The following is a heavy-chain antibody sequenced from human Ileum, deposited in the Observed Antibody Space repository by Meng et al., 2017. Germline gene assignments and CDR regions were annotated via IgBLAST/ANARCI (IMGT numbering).Heavy chain of an antibody. Sequence: GPGLVKHRQPHPPPCAIAGVFVNSSSASGHWFRQSPSRGLQWLGRTYYRSKWFNDYAVSVKSRITINPATSKNQFYLQMNSVTPDDTAVFYCTRSSSHYSGHNYWGQGTLVTVSS. J-gene: IGHJ4*02. CDR1: GVFVNSSSAS. CDR2: TYYRSKWFN. CDR3: TRSSSHYSGHNY. V-gene: IGHV6-1*01. D-gene: IGHD4-23*01.